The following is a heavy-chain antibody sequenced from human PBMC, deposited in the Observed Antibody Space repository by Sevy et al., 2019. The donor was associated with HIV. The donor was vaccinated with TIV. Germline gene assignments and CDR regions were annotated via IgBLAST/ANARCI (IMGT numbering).Heavy chain of an antibody. V-gene: IGHV3-7*01. J-gene: IGHJ4*02. CDR2: IKQDGSEK. CDR3: ARGRPMITFGGVIAYFDY. Sequence: GGSLRLSCAASGFTFSSYWMSWVRQAPGKGLEWVANIKQDGSEKYYVDSVKGRFTISRDNAKNSLYLQMNSLRAEDTAVYYCARGRPMITFGGVIAYFDYWGQGTLVTVSS. CDR1: GFTFSSYW. D-gene: IGHD3-16*02.